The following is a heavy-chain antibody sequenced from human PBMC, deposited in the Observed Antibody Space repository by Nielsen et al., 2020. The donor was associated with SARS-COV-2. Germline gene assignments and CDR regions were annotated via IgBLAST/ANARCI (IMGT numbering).Heavy chain of an antibody. Sequence: SETLSLTCTVSGGSISRYYWSWIRQPPGKGLEWIAYIYYSGATNYNPSLKSRVTISADTSKNQFSLKLRSVIAADTAVYYCAREYSSSPGAFDIWGQGTMVTVSS. CDR2: IYYSGAT. D-gene: IGHD6-6*01. CDR1: GGSISRYY. CDR3: AREYSSSPGAFDI. J-gene: IGHJ3*02. V-gene: IGHV4-59*01.